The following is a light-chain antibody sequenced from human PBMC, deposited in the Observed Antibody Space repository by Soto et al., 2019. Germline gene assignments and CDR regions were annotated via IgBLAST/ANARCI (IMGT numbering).Light chain of an antibody. CDR1: QSVGSNY. V-gene: IGKV3-20*01. CDR2: GAS. CDR3: QQYGSSPWT. Sequence: VLTQSPGTLSLSPGERATLSCRASQSVGSNYLAWYQQKPGQAPRLLIYGASSRATGIPDRFSGSGSGTDFTLTISRLEPEDFAVYYCQQYGSSPWTFGQGTKVDIK. J-gene: IGKJ1*01.